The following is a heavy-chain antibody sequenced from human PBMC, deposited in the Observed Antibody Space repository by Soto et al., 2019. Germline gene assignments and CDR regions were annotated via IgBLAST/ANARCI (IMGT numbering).Heavy chain of an antibody. Sequence: EVQLLESGGGLVQPGGSLRLSCAASGFTFSSYAMSWVRQAPGKGLEWVSTISGSGGSTYYADSVKGRFTISRDHYQNPLHLKKNSLRAEDTAVYYCAKVFEGNWIKLWLPGAFDIWGQGTMVNVSS. CDR3: AKVFEGNWIKLWLPGAFDI. V-gene: IGHV3-23*01. D-gene: IGHD5-18*01. CDR2: ISGSGGST. J-gene: IGHJ3*02. CDR1: GFTFSSYA.